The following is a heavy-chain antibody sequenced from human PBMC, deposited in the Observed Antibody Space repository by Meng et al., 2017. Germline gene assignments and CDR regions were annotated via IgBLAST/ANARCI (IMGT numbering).Heavy chain of an antibody. D-gene: IGHD6-13*01. J-gene: IGHJ5*02. CDR2: ISSNGGST. V-gene: IGHV3-64*01. CDR1: GFTFSSYA. CDR3: AREGANLHSSSWYLGWFDP. Sequence: GESLKISCAASGFTFSSYAMHWVRQAPGKGLEYVSAISSNGGSTYYANSVKDRFTISRDNSKNTLYLQMNSLRAEDTAVYYCAREGANLHSSSWYLGWFDPWGQGTLVTVSS.